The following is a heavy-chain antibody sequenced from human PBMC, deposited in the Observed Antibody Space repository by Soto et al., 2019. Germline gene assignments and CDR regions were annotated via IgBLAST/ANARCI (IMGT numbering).Heavy chain of an antibody. CDR1: RFPFPSYI. V-gene: IGHV3-21*06. CDR3: ARDFKESQYYYYCMDV. CDR2: ISSSSIYT. Sequence: GGSLKPSCVFLRFPFPSYIMKWVRQAPGKGLEWVSSISSSSIYTYYADSVKGRFTISRDNAKNSVYLQMNSLRAEDTAVYYCARDFKESQYYYYCMDVWGKGT. J-gene: IGHJ6*03. D-gene: IGHD3-10*01.